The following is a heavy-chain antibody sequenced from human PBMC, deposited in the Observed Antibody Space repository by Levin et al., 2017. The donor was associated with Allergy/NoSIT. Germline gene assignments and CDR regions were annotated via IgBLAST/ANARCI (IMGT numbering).Heavy chain of an antibody. J-gene: IGHJ5*01. Sequence: GGSLRLSCAGSGFTFSNAWLNWVRQAPGKGLEWVGRIKTRSDGGTTDYAPPVKGRFTVSRDDAKDTLYLQMNSLKTDDTGIYYCTTETDYGDYFNCVDSWGQGTLVTVSS. CDR2: IKTRSDGGTT. V-gene: IGHV3-15*07. D-gene: IGHD4-17*01. CDR1: GFTFSNAW. CDR3: TTETDYGDYFNCVDS.